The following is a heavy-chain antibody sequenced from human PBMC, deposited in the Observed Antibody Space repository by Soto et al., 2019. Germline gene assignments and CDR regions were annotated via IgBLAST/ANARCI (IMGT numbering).Heavy chain of an antibody. CDR1: GGSISSYY. D-gene: IGHD3-10*01. V-gene: IGHV4-59*12. Sequence: PSETLSLTCTVSGGSISSYYWSWIRQPPGKGLEWIGYIYYSGSTNYNPSLKSRVTISVDTSKNQFSLKLSSVTAADTAVYYCARALITMVRGVTPYWFDPWGQGTLVTVSS. CDR3: ARALITMVRGVTPYWFDP. J-gene: IGHJ5*02. CDR2: IYYSGST.